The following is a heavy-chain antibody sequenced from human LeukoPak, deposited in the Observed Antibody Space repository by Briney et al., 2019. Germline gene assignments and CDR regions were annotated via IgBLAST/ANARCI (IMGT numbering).Heavy chain of an antibody. V-gene: IGHV3-7*01. CDR2: IKQDGSEK. CDR3: ARDYASQQLVPYYYYGMDV. J-gene: IGHJ6*02. D-gene: IGHD6-13*01. CDR1: GFTFSSYW. Sequence: GGSLRLSCAASGFTFSSYWMSWVRQAPGKGLEWVANIKQDGSEKYYVDSVKGRFTISRDNAKNSLYLQMNSLRAEDTAVYYCARDYASQQLVPYYYYGMDVWGQGTTVTVSS.